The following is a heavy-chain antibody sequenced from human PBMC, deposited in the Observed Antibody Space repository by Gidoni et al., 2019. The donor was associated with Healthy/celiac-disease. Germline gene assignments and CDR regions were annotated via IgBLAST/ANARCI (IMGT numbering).Heavy chain of an antibody. CDR2: FDPEDGET. D-gene: IGHD6-13*01. J-gene: IGHJ6*02. CDR3: ATDLEVAAAGKGDYDYGMDV. CDR1: GYTLTELS. V-gene: IGHV1-24*01. Sequence: QFQLVPSGAAVKKPGDSVKVSCKASGYTLTELSMHRVRQAPGKGLEWMGGFDPEDGETIYAQKFQGRVTMTEDTSTDTAYMELSSLRSEDTAVYYCATDLEVAAAGKGDYDYGMDVWGQGTTVTVSS.